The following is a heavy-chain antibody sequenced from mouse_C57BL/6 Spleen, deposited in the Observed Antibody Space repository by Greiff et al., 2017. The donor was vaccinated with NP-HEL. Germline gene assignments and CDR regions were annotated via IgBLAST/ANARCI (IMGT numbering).Heavy chain of an antibody. D-gene: IGHD2-4*01. Sequence: EVKLVESGGGLVKPGGSLKLSCAASGFTFSSYAMSWVRQTPDKRLEWVATISDGGSYTYYPDNVKGRFTISRDNAKNNLYLQMSHLKSENTAMYYYARGGGLRWDYAMDYWGQGTSVTVSS. CDR3: ARGGGLRWDYAMDY. J-gene: IGHJ4*01. CDR1: GFTFSSYA. V-gene: IGHV5-4*03. CDR2: ISDGGSYT.